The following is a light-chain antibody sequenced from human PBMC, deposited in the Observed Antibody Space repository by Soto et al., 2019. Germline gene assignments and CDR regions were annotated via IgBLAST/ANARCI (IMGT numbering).Light chain of an antibody. CDR3: QHFNSYPIT. CDR1: QSISSD. Sequence: DIQMTQSPSSLSASVADRVTITCRTSQSISSDLNWYQQKPGKAPKLLIYAASTLQSGVPSRFSGSGSGTEFTLTISSLQPEDFATYYCQHFNSYPITFGQGTRLEIK. V-gene: IGKV1-9*01. J-gene: IGKJ5*01. CDR2: AAS.